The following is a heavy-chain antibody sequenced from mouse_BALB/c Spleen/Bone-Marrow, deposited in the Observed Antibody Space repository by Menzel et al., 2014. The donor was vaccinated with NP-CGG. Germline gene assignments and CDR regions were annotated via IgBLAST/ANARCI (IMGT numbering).Heavy chain of an antibody. D-gene: IGHD2-3*01. CDR1: GFTFSNYW. V-gene: IGHV6-6*02. CDR2: IRLKSNNYAT. Sequence: EVKVVESGGGLVQPGGSMKLSCVASGFTFSNYWMNWVRQSPEKGLEWVAEIRLKSNNYATHYAESVKGRFTISRDDSKSSVYLQMNNLRAEDTGIYYCTRPRDGYSFAYWGQGTLVTVSA. J-gene: IGHJ3*01. CDR3: TRPRDGYSFAY.